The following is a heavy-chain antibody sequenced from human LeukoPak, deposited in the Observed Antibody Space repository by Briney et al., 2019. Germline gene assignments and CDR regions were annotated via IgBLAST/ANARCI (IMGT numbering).Heavy chain of an antibody. CDR3: ARNRPSFGAEETFDY. Sequence: KPSETLSLTCTVSGYSISSGYYWGWIRQPPGKGLEWIGSIYHSGSTYYNPSLKSRVTISVDTSKNQFSLKLSSVTAADTAVYYCARNRPSFGAEETFDYWGQGTLVTVSS. D-gene: IGHD3-3*01. CDR1: GYSISSGYY. V-gene: IGHV4-38-2*02. J-gene: IGHJ4*02. CDR2: IYHSGST.